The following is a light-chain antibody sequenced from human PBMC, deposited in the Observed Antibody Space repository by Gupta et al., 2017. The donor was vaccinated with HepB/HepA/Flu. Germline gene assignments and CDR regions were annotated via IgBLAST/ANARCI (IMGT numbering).Light chain of an antibody. Sequence: EIVLTQSPATLSLSPGERATLSCRASQSVSSYLAWYQQKPGQAPTLPIYDASNRATGIPARFSGSGSGTDFTLTISSREPEDFAVYYCQQRSNWPLTFGGGTKVEIK. V-gene: IGKV3-11*01. J-gene: IGKJ4*01. CDR1: QSVSSY. CDR2: DAS. CDR3: QQRSNWPLT.